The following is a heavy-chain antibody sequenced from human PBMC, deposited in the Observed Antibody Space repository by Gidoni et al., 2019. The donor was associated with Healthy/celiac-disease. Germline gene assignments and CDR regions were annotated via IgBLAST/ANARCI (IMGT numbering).Heavy chain of an antibody. D-gene: IGHD3-3*01. CDR3: ARIPKYDSSPNDAFDI. CDR1: GFTFSDSY. J-gene: IGHJ3*02. V-gene: IGHV3-11*01. CDR2: ISSSGSTI. Sequence: QVQLVESGGGLVKPGGSLRLSCPASGFTFSDSYMSWIRQAPGKGLEWVSYISSSGSTIYYADSVKGRFTISRDNAKNSLYLQMNSLRAEDTAVYYCARIPKYDSSPNDAFDIWGQGTMVTVSS.